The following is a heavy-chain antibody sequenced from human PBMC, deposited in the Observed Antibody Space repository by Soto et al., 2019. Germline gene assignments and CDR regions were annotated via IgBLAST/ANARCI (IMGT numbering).Heavy chain of an antibody. J-gene: IGHJ4*02. D-gene: IGHD2-2*01. V-gene: IGHV1-69*13. CDR2: IIPIFGTA. Sequence: VASVKVSCKASGGTFSSYAISWVRQAPGQGLEWMGGIIPIFGTANYAQKFQGRVTITADESTSTAYMELSSLRSEDTAVYYCARNALIVVVPAASRYNWNYVDYWGQGTLVTVSS. CDR1: GGTFSSYA. CDR3: ARNALIVVVPAASRYNWNYVDY.